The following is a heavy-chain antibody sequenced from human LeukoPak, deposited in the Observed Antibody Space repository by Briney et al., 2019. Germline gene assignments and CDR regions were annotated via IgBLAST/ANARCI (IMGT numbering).Heavy chain of an antibody. D-gene: IGHD4/OR15-4a*01. CDR2: IIPIFGTA. V-gene: IGHV1-69*13. CDR3: AKDLHDYGNYVRWFDS. J-gene: IGHJ5*01. CDR1: GGTFSSYA. Sequence: SVKVSCKASGGTFSSYAISWVRQAPGQGLEWMGGIIPIFGTANYAQKFQGRVTITADESTSTAYMELSSLRSEDTAVYYCAKDLHDYGNYVRWFDSWGQGTLVTVSS.